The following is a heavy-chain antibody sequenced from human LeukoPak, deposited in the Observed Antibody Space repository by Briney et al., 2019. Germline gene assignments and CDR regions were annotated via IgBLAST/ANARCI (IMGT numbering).Heavy chain of an antibody. V-gene: IGHV3-21*01. D-gene: IGHD3-10*01. CDR2: ISSSSSYI. CDR3: ARDLRGVRGDTDDY. CDR1: GFTFSRYW. Sequence: PGGSLRLSCVASGFTFSRYWMHWVRQAPGQGLEWVSSISSSSSYIYYADSVKGRFTISRDNAKNSLYLQMDSLRVEDTAVYYCARDLRGVRGDTDDYWGQGTLVTVSS. J-gene: IGHJ4*02.